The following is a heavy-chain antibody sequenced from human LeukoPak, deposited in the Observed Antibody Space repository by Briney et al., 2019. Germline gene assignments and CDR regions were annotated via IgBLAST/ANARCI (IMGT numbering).Heavy chain of an antibody. J-gene: IGHJ3*02. D-gene: IGHD2-2*01. V-gene: IGHV3-7*01. CDR2: IKQDGSEK. Sequence: PGGSLRLSCAASGFTFSSYWMSWVRQAPGKGLEWVANIKQDGSEKYYVDSVKGRFTISRDNAKNSLYLQMNSLRAEDTAVYYCARDRVRYCSSTSCRDAFDIWGQGTMVTVSS. CDR3: ARDRVRYCSSTSCRDAFDI. CDR1: GFTFSSYW.